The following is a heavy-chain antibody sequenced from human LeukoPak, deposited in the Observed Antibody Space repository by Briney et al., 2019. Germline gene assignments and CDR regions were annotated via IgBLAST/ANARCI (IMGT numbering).Heavy chain of an antibody. CDR1: GGSISSSSYY. CDR3: ARDLDYYDSTWFDP. D-gene: IGHD3-22*01. Sequence: PSETLSLTCTVSGGSISSSSYYWGWIRQPPGKGLEWIGSIYYSGSTYYNPSLKSRVTISVDTSKNQFSLKLIPVTAADTAVYYCARDLDYYDSTWFDPWGQGTLVTVSS. CDR2: IYYSGST. J-gene: IGHJ5*02. V-gene: IGHV4-39*07.